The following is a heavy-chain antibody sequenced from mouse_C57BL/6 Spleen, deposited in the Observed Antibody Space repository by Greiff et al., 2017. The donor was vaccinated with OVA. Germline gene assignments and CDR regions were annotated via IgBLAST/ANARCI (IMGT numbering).Heavy chain of an antibody. Sequence: QVQLKESGAELVKPGASVKISCKASGYAFSSYWMNWVKQRPGKGLEWIGQIYPGDGDTNYNGKFKGKATLTADKSSSTAYMQLSSLTSEDSAVYFCARREIYYDYDGAWFAYWGQGTLVTVSA. D-gene: IGHD2-4*01. J-gene: IGHJ3*01. CDR3: ARREIYYDYDGAWFAY. CDR1: GYAFSSYW. CDR2: IYPGDGDT. V-gene: IGHV1-80*01.